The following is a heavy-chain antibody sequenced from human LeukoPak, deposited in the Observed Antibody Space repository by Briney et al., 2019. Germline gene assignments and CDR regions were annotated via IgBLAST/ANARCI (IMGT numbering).Heavy chain of an antibody. V-gene: IGHV4-38-2*02. Sequence: SETLSLTCTVSGYSISIAFYWGWIRQPPGKELGWIGGISHSGSTYYNPSLKRRVTISVDTSKNQFSLTLSSVTAADTAVYYCARGFDYYDSSGYLSNWYFDLWGRGTLVTVSS. CDR3: ARGFDYYDSSGYLSNWYFDL. D-gene: IGHD3-22*01. CDR1: GYSISIAFY. CDR2: ISHSGST. J-gene: IGHJ2*01.